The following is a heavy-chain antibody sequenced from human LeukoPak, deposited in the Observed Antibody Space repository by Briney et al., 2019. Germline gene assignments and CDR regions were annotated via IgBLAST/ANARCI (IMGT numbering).Heavy chain of an antibody. CDR1: AGSISGFF. CDR2: IYYSGST. D-gene: IGHD5-18*01. CDR3: ARTYRYGSFPVYHFYMDV. J-gene: IGHJ6*03. Sequence: SETLSLTCTVSAGSISGFFWSWIRQPPGKGLEWIGYIYYSGSTYYNPSLKSRVTISADTSKNQVSLKLSSVTAADTAVYYCARTYRYGSFPVYHFYMDVWGKGTTVTVSS. V-gene: IGHV4-59*01.